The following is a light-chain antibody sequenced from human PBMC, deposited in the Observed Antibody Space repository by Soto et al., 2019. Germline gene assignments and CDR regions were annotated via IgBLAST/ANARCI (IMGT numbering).Light chain of an antibody. CDR1: QVISSA. V-gene: IGKV1D-13*01. CDR2: DVS. Sequence: AIQLTQSPSSLSASVGDRVTITCRASQVISSALAWYQQKPGKPPKLLMYDVSRLESGVPSRFSGSGSGTDFTLTISSLQPEDFTTYYCQQFSDYPFTFGHGTRVDIK. J-gene: IGKJ3*01. CDR3: QQFSDYPFT.